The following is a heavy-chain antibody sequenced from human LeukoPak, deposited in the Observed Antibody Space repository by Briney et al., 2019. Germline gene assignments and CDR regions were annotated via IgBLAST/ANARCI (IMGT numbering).Heavy chain of an antibody. J-gene: IGHJ3*02. Sequence: PSETLSLTCTVSGGSISSYYWSWIRQPPGKGLEWIGYIYYSGSTNYNPSLKSRVTISVDTSKNQFSLKLSSVTAADTAVYYCARPIRPSNAFDIWGQGTMVTVSS. V-gene: IGHV4-59*08. CDR1: GGSISSYY. CDR2: IYYSGST. CDR3: ARPIRPSNAFDI.